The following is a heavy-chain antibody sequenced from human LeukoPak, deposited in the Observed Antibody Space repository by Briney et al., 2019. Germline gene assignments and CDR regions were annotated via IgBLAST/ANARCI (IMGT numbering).Heavy chain of an antibody. CDR2: VDPEDGET. V-gene: IGHV1-69-2*01. CDR1: GYTFTDYY. J-gene: IGHJ5*02. Sequence: ATVKISCKDSGYTFTDYYMHWVQQAPGKGLEWMGLVDPEDGETIYAEKFQGRVTITADTSTDTAYMELSSLRSEDTAVYYCATNPRYCSSTSCYFPWGQGTLVAVSS. D-gene: IGHD2-2*01. CDR3: ATNPRYCSSTSCYFP.